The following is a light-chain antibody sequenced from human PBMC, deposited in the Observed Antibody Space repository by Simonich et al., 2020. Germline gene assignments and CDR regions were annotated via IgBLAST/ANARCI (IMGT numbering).Light chain of an antibody. CDR2: ADN. Sequence: NFMLTQPHSVSESPGKTVTISCTRSSGSIASNYVQWYQQRPGSAPPTVIYADNQSPSGVPDRFSGSIDSSSNSASLTISGLKTEDEADYYCQSYDSAWVFGGGTKLTVL. CDR1: SGSIASNY. V-gene: IGLV6-57*03. CDR3: QSYDSAWV. J-gene: IGLJ3*02.